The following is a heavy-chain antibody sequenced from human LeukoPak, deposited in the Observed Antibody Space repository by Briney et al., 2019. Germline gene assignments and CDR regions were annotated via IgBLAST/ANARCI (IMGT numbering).Heavy chain of an antibody. J-gene: IGHJ4*02. CDR3: AKDRYYYDSSGSIYFDY. V-gene: IGHV3-30*18. CDR2: ISYDGSNK. D-gene: IGHD3-22*01. Sequence: PGRSLRLSCAASGFTFSSYGMRWVRQAPGKGLEWVAVISYDGSNKYYADSVKGRFTISRDNSKNTLYLQMNSLRAEDTAVYYCAKDRYYYDSSGSIYFDYWGQGTLVTVSS. CDR1: GFTFSSYG.